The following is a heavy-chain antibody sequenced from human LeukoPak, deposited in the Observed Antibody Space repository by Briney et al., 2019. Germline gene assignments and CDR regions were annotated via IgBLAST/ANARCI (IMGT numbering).Heavy chain of an antibody. J-gene: IGHJ4*02. CDR2: IYYSGST. CDR1: GGSISSGDYY. D-gene: IGHD5-18*01. CDR3: ASFNYVDTAMGDY. V-gene: IGHV4-30-4*08. Sequence: SETLSLTCTVSGGSISSGDYYWSWIRQPPGKGLEWIGYIYYSGSTYYNPSLKSRVTISVDTSKNQLSLKLSSVTAADTAVYYCASFNYVDTAMGDYWGQGTLVTVSS.